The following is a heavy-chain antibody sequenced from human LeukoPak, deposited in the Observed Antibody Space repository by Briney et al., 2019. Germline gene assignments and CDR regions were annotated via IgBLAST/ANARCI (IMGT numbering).Heavy chain of an antibody. Sequence: GGSLRLSCTASGFTFGDHAMSWVRQAPGKGLVWVSAIYTDGTTKRYADSVKGRFTISRDNAKNTLYLQMNSLSVEDTAVYYCASLVVTDDWAFDIWGQGTMVTVSS. CDR3: ASLVVTDDWAFDI. D-gene: IGHD2-21*02. J-gene: IGHJ3*02. CDR2: IYTDGTTK. V-gene: IGHV3-74*01. CDR1: GFTFGDHA.